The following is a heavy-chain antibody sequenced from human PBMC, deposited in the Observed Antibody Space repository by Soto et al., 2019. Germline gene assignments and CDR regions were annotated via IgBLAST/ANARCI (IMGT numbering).Heavy chain of an antibody. CDR2: VSTNGRST. D-gene: IGHD3-10*01. V-gene: IGHV3-23*01. CDR1: GLAFGNYA. CDR3: AKDRAFNYFYGMDV. J-gene: IGHJ6*02. Sequence: VGSLRLSCRASGLAFGNYAMNWVRQVPGRGLEWVAGVSTNGRSTYYADSVRGWFTISRDNSKITVYLQMNSLRAEDTAVYYCAKDRAFNYFYGMDVWGQGTTVTVSS.